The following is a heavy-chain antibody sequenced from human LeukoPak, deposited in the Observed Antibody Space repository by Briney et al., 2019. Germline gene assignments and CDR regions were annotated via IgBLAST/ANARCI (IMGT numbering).Heavy chain of an antibody. CDR2: FDPEDGET. CDR1: GYTLTELS. D-gene: IGHD3-22*01. Sequence: ASVKVSCKVSGYTLTELSMHWVRQAPGKGLEWMGGFDPEDGETIYAQKFQGRVTMTRDTSTSTVYMELSSLRSEDTAVYYCARGEEYYYDSSGDAFDIWGQGTMVTVSS. J-gene: IGHJ3*02. V-gene: IGHV1-24*01. CDR3: ARGEEYYYDSSGDAFDI.